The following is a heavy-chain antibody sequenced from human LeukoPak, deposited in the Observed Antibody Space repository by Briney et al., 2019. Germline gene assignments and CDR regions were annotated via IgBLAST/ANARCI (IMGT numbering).Heavy chain of an antibody. CDR1: GFAFDGYG. J-gene: IGHJ4*02. CDR2: INWNGGST. D-gene: IGHD3-10*01. V-gene: IGHV3-20*04. CDR3: ATDSYVSGSYYRLFY. Sequence: PGGSLRLSCAASGFAFDGYGMSWVRQAPGKGLEWVSGINWNGGSTSYADSVKGRFTISRDNAKNTLYLQMNNLRAEDTAIYYCATDSYVSGSYYRLFYWGQGTLVTVSS.